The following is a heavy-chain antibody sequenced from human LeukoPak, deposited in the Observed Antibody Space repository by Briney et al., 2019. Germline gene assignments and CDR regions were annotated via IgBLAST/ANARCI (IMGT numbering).Heavy chain of an antibody. CDR2: MNPNSGNT. Sequence: GASVKVSCKASGYTFTSYDINWVRQATGQGLEWMGWMNPNSGNTGYAQKFQGRVTMTRNTSISTAYMELSSLRSEDTAVYYCARVSVLHPNYYYYYYMDVWGKGTTVTVSS. V-gene: IGHV1-8*01. CDR1: GYTFTSYD. CDR3: ARVSVLHPNYYYYYYMDV. J-gene: IGHJ6*03. D-gene: IGHD2/OR15-2a*01.